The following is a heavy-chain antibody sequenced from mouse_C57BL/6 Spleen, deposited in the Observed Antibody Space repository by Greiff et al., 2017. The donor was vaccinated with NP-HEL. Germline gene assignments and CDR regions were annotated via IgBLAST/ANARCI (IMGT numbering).Heavy chain of an antibody. Sequence: VQLQQSGPELVKPGASVKISCKASGYAFSSSWMNWVKQRPGKGLEWIGRIYPGDGDTNYNGKFKGKATLTADKSSSTAYMQLSSLTSEDSAVYFCARWGDVGYWGQGTTLTVSS. J-gene: IGHJ2*01. CDR3: ARWGDVGY. CDR2: IYPGDGDT. CDR1: GYAFSSSW. D-gene: IGHD3-3*01. V-gene: IGHV1-82*01.